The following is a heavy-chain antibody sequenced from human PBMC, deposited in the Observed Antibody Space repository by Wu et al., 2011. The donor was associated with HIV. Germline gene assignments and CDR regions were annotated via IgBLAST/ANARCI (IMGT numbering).Heavy chain of an antibody. CDR2: INPNSGGT. CDR3: VCRGGAMYYFDY. Sequence: SVKVSCKASGYTFTGYYMHWVRQALDKGLEWMGWINPNSGGTNYVQKFQGRVTMTRDTSISTAYMELSRLRSDDTAVYYCVCRGGAMYYFDYWGQGTLVTVSS. CDR1: GYTFTGYY. J-gene: IGHJ4*02. V-gene: IGHV1-2*02. D-gene: IGHD3-16*01.